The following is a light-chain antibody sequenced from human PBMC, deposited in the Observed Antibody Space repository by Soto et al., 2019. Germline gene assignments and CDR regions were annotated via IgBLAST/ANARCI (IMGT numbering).Light chain of an antibody. Sequence: QAVVTQPPSVSGAPGQRVTISCTGGSSNIGAGYDVHWYQQLPGTAPKLLIYGNTNRPSGVPDRFSGSKSGTSASLAITGLQPEDEADYFCQSYDSSLSGPVVFGAGTKVTVL. CDR1: SSNIGAGYD. J-gene: IGLJ2*01. V-gene: IGLV1-40*01. CDR2: GNT. CDR3: QSYDSSLSGPVV.